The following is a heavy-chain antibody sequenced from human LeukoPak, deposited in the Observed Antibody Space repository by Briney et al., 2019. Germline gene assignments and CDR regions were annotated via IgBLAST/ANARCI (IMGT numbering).Heavy chain of an antibody. V-gene: IGHV4-34*01. D-gene: IGHD5-24*01. CDR1: GGSFSGYY. CDR2: INHSGST. Sequence: SETLSLTCAVYGGSFSGYYWSWIRQPPGKGLEWIGEINHSGSTHYNPSLKSRVTISVDTSKNQFSLKLSSVTAADTAVYYCARGRRDGYNLVRAFDIWGQGTTVTVSS. J-gene: IGHJ3*02. CDR3: ARGRRDGYNLVRAFDI.